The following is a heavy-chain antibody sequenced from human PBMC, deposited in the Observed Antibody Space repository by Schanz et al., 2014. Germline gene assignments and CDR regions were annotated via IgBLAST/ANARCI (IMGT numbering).Heavy chain of an antibody. D-gene: IGHD3-9*01. CDR3: AKVDRTRYYAMDV. V-gene: IGHV1-69*04. Sequence: QGQLVQSGAEVKKPGASVRLSCKASGGTFSSSTLTWVRQAPGQGLEWMGRIIPILDKTNYAQKFQGRVTMTADKSTSTVYMEVSGLRSEDTAVYYCAKVDRTRYYAMDVWGQGTTVTVSS. J-gene: IGHJ6*02. CDR2: IIPILDKT. CDR1: GGTFSSST.